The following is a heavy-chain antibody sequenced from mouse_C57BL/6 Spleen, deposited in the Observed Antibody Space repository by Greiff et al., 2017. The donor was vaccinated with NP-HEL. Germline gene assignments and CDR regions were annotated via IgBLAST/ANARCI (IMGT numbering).Heavy chain of an antibody. V-gene: IGHV1-81*01. Sequence: VQLQQSGAALARPGASVTLSCKASVYTFTSSGIRWVKPRTGQGLAWIGEIYPRSGNTYSNEKFKGKATLTADKSSSTAYMELRSLTSEDSAVYFCARSHYPYYAMDYWGQGTSVTVSS. D-gene: IGHD5-5*01. J-gene: IGHJ4*01. CDR3: ARSHYPYYAMDY. CDR2: IYPRSGNT. CDR1: VYTFTSSG.